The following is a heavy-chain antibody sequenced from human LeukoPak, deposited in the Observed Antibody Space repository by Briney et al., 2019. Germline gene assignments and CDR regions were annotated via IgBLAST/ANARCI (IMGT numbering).Heavy chain of an antibody. V-gene: IGHV4-39*07. CDR1: GGSISSSSYY. J-gene: IGHJ4*02. D-gene: IGHD6-19*01. CDR3: ARGPRIAVAGT. CDR2: IYYSGST. Sequence: SETLSLTCTVSGGSISSSSYYWGWIRQPPGKGLEWIGSIYYSGSTYYNPSLKSRVTISVDTSKNQFSLKLSSVTAADTAVYYCARGPRIAVAGTWGRGTLVTVSS.